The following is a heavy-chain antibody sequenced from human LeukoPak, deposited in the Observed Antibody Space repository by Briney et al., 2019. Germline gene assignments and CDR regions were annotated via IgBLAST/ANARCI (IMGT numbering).Heavy chain of an antibody. CDR3: ARDRGYCSSTTCRLYYFDY. CDR1: GFTFTRYW. J-gene: IGHJ4*02. CDR2: IKQDGSEK. D-gene: IGHD2-2*01. Sequence: PGGSLRLSCAASGFTFTRYWMSWVRQAPGKGLEWVANIKQDGSEKYYLDSVKGRFTISRDNAKSSLYLQMNSLRAEDTAVYYCARDRGYCSSTTCRLYYFDYWGQGTLVTVSS. V-gene: IGHV3-7*01.